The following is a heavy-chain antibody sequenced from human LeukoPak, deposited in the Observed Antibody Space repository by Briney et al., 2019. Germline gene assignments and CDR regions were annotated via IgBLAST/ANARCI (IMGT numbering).Heavy chain of an antibody. J-gene: IGHJ4*02. CDR2: ISSSGSNT. CDR3: ARVKWLDDY. Sequence: GGSLRPSCAASGFTFSGYEMNWIRQAPGKGLEWVSYISSSGSNTHYADSVKGRFTVSRDNAKKSVYLQMDSLRAEDTAVYYCARVKWLDDYWGQGTLVTVSS. V-gene: IGHV3-48*03. CDR1: GFTFSGYE. D-gene: IGHD3-22*01.